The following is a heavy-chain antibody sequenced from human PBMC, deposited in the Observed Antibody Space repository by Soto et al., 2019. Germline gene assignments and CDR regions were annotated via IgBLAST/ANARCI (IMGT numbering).Heavy chain of an antibody. CDR3: ARGRVNRAYYYGMDV. Sequence: QVQLQESGPGLVKPSETLSLTCTVSGGSISSYYWSWIRQPPGKGLEWIGYIYYSGSTNYNPSLKRRVTISVDTSKNQFSLKLSSVTAADTAVYYCARGRVNRAYYYGMDVWGQGTTVTVSS. J-gene: IGHJ6*02. CDR1: GGSISSYY. D-gene: IGHD6-13*01. CDR2: IYYSGST. V-gene: IGHV4-59*01.